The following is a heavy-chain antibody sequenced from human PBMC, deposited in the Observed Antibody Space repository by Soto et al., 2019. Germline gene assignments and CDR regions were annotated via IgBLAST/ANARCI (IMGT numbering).Heavy chain of an antibody. CDR2: ISAYNGKT. J-gene: IGHJ4*02. CDR1: GYTFTSYG. D-gene: IGHD3-10*01. Sequence: QVQLVQSGAEVKKPGASVKVSCKASGYTFTSYGXXXXXXXXGQGLEWMGWISAYNGKTNYAQKLQGRVTMTTDTSTSTAXXXXXXXXXXXTAVYYCAXGSWFDDYWGQGTLVTVSS. CDR3: AXGSWFDDY. V-gene: IGHV1-18*01.